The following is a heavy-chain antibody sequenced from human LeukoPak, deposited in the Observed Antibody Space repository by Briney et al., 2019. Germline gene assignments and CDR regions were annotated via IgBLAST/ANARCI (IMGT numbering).Heavy chain of an antibody. Sequence: ASVKVSCKASGGTFSSYAISWVRQAPGQGLEWMGRIIPIFGTANYAQKFQGRVTITTDESTSTAYMELSSLGSEDTAVYYCAREIPGPYMIVAVGDAFDIWGQGTMVTVSS. J-gene: IGHJ3*02. V-gene: IGHV1-69*05. CDR2: IIPIFGTA. D-gene: IGHD3-22*01. CDR1: GGTFSSYA. CDR3: AREIPGPYMIVAVGDAFDI.